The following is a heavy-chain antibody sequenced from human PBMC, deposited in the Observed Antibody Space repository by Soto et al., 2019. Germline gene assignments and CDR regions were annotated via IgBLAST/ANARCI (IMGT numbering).Heavy chain of an antibody. D-gene: IGHD6-13*01. V-gene: IGHV3-21*01. CDR2: ISSNSAYI. CDR1: GFTFRSFT. J-gene: IGHJ5*02. Sequence: LRLSCAASGFTFRSFTMNWVRQAPGKGREWVSTISSNSAYIYYTDALRGRFTISRDNAKNSLHLQMNSLRAEDTAVYYCTRDASRDSSARGWFDPWGPGTLVTVSS. CDR3: TRDASRDSSARGWFDP.